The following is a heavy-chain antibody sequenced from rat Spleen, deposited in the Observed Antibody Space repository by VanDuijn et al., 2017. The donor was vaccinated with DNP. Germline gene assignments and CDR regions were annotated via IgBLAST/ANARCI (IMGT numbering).Heavy chain of an antibody. Sequence: QVQLKESGPGLVQPSETLSLTCTVSGFSLTSYSVHWVRQHSGKSLEWMGRMWSDGDTSYNSALASRLSISRDTSKSQLFLKMNSLQTADTATYYCARDIGTTSFDYWGQGVMVTVSS. V-gene: IGHV2S18*01. D-gene: IGHD1-5*01. J-gene: IGHJ2*01. CDR2: MWSDGDT. CDR1: GFSLTSYS. CDR3: ARDIGTTSFDY.